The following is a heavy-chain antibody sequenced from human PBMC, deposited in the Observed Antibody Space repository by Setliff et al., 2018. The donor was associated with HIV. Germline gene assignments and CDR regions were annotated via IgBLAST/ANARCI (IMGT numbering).Heavy chain of an antibody. CDR1: GGSISSGGYY. V-gene: IGHV4-39*07. CDR2: IYHSGSS. Sequence: ASETLSLTCTVSGGSISSGGYYWSWIRHLPGKGLEWIGDIYHSGSSNYNPSLKTRVTISVDKSKNQFSLKLTSVTAADTAVYYCARAFDSSAPWIDLWAQGTLVTVSS. J-gene: IGHJ5*02. CDR3: ARAFDSSAPWIDL. D-gene: IGHD3-22*01.